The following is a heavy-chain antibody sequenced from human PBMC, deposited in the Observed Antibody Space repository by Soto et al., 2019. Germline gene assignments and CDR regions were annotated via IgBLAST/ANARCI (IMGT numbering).Heavy chain of an antibody. CDR3: AREVVPAASYYYYGMDV. V-gene: IGHV3-33*01. J-gene: IGHJ6*02. Sequence: GGSLRLSCAASGVTFSSYGMHWVRQAPGKGLEWVAVIWYDGSNKYYADSVKGRFTISRDNSKNTLYLQMNSLRAEDTAVYYCAREVVPAASYYYYGMDVWGQGTTVTVSS. CDR2: IWYDGSNK. CDR1: GVTFSSYG. D-gene: IGHD2-2*01.